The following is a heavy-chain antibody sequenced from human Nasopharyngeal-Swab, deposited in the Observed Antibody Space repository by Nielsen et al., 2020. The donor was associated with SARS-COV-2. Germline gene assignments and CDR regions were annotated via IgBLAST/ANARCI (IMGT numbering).Heavy chain of an antibody. CDR2: IYYSGST. V-gene: IGHV4-39*07. D-gene: IGHD5-12*01. J-gene: IGHJ5*02. CDR3: ARDRVYSGYDYSLNWFDP. Sequence: WIRQPPGKGLEWIGSIYYSGSTYYNPSLKSRVTISVDTSKNQFSLKLSSVTAADTAVYYCARDRVYSGYDYSLNWFDPWGQGTLGTVSS.